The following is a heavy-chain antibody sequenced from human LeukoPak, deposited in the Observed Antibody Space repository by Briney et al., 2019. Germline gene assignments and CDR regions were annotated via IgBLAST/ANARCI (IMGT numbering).Heavy chain of an antibody. Sequence: QPGGSLRLSCAASDLTFSNYVMHWVRQAPGKGLEWVAFIRYDGSDKYYADSVKGRFNVSRDNSKNTLYLQMNSLRADDTAVYYCAKDGIIDRWCFGLWGRGTLVTVSS. J-gene: IGHJ2*01. CDR2: IRYDGSDK. D-gene: IGHD3-10*01. V-gene: IGHV3-30*02. CDR3: AKDGIIDRWCFGL. CDR1: DLTFSNYV.